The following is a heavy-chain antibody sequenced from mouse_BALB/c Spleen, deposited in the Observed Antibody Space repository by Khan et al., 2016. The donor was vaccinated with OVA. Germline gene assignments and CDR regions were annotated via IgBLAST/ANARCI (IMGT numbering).Heavy chain of an antibody. V-gene: IGHV1-12*01. Sequence: LQQPGAELVKPGASVKMSCKASGYTFTSYNMNWVKQTPGQGLEWIGTIYPGNGDTSYNQKFKGKATLTADKSSSTAYMQLSSLTSEDSAVYYCARDWDWTMDYWGQGTSVTVSS. CDR1: GYTFTSYN. CDR3: ARDWDWTMDY. CDR2: IYPGNGDT. D-gene: IGHD4-1*01. J-gene: IGHJ4*01.